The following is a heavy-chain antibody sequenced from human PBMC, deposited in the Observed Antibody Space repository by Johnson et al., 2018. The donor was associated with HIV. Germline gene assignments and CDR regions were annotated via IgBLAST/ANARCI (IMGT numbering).Heavy chain of an antibody. CDR2: IYSGGST. CDR3: AREGNYETTSDAFDI. D-gene: IGHD4-11*01. J-gene: IGHJ3*02. CDR1: GFTFSNYA. V-gene: IGHV3-66*01. Sequence: VQLVESGGGLVQPGGSLRLSCAASGFTFSNYAMSWVRQAPGKGLEWVSVIYSGGSTYYADSVKGRFTISRDTSKNTLYLQMNRLRAEDTAVYYCAREGNYETTSDAFDIWGQGTMVTVSS.